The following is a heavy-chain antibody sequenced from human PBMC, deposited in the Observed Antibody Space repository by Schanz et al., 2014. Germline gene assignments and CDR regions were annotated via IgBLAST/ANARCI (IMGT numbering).Heavy chain of an antibody. J-gene: IGHJ4*02. Sequence: QVQLVQSGAEVKKPGASVRVSCKASGYTFTSYGISWVRQAPGQGLEWMGWITAYNGDTNYALKLQGRVTMTTDTSTGTAYMELSSLTSEDTAVHYCARGRGFYDYWGQGTLVTVSS. D-gene: IGHD3-10*01. CDR1: GYTFTSYG. CDR2: ITAYNGDT. V-gene: IGHV1-18*01. CDR3: ARGRGFYDY.